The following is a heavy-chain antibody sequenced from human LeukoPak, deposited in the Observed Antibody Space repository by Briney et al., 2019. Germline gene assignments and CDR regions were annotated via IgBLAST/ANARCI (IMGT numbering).Heavy chain of an antibody. Sequence: ASVKVSCKASGYTFTCYDINWVRQATGQGLEWMGWMNPNSDNTGYAQKFQGRVTMTRNTSISTAYMELSSLRSEDTAVYYCARVRRGSPAAAKDYWGQGTLVTVSS. CDR1: GYTFTCYD. J-gene: IGHJ4*02. CDR2: MNPNSDNT. V-gene: IGHV1-8*01. D-gene: IGHD2-15*01. CDR3: ARVRRGSPAAAKDY.